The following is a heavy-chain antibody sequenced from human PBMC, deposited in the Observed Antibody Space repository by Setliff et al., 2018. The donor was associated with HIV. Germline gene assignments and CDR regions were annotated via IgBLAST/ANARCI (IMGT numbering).Heavy chain of an antibody. D-gene: IGHD2-8*02. J-gene: IGHJ6*03. CDR2: IYYSGST. CDR3: AGDVGVSYYYYYYMDV. V-gene: IGHV4-39*02. CDR1: GGSISSSSYY. Sequence: KTSETLSLTCTVSGGSISSSSYYWGWIRQPPGKGLEWIGSIYYSGSTYYNPSLKSRVTISVDTSKNQFSLKLSSVTAADTAVYYCAGDVGVSYYYYYYMDVWGKGTTVTVSS.